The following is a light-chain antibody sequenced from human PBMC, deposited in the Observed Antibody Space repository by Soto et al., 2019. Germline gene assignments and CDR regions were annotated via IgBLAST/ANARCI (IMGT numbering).Light chain of an antibody. CDR3: QHYSNYPRT. CDR2: KAS. Sequence: DIPMTQSPSTLSASVGDRVAITCRASQSVTTWLAWYQQKPGEAPKLLIQKASSLESGVPSRFSGSGSGTEFTLTISSLQPDDFATYYCQHYSNYPRTFGQGTKVEIK. J-gene: IGKJ1*01. V-gene: IGKV1-5*03. CDR1: QSVTTW.